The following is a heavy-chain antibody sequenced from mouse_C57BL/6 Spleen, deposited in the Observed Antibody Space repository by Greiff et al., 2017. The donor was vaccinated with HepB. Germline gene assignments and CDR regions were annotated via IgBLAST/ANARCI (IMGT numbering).Heavy chain of an antibody. CDR2: INPSTGGT. CDR1: GYSFTGYY. D-gene: IGHD1-1*01. V-gene: IGHV1-42*01. Sequence: VHVKQSGPELVKPGASVKISCKASGYSFTGYYMNWVKQSPEKSLEWIGEINPSTGGTTYNQKFKAKATLTVDKSSSTAYMQLKSLTSEDSAVYYCARRFITTVVVRDYAMDYWGQGTSVTVSS. J-gene: IGHJ4*01. CDR3: ARRFITTVVVRDYAMDY.